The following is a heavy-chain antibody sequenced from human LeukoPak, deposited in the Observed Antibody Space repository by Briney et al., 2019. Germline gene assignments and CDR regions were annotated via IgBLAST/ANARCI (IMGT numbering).Heavy chain of an antibody. CDR1: GFTFSSYA. Sequence: PGGSLRLSCAASGFTFSSYAMSWVRQAPGKGLEWVSAISGSGGSTYYADSVKGRFTISRDNAKNSLYLQMNSLRAEDTAVYHCARDTTGTDGGDYWGQGTLVTVSS. CDR3: ARDTTGTDGGDY. CDR2: ISGSGGST. J-gene: IGHJ4*02. V-gene: IGHV3-23*01. D-gene: IGHD1-1*01.